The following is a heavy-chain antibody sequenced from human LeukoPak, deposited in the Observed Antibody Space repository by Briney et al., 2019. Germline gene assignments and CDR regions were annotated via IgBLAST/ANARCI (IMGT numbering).Heavy chain of an antibody. D-gene: IGHD3-22*01. J-gene: IGHJ4*02. Sequence: PGGSLRLSCAASRFTFSDYYMSWIRQAPGKGLEWVSYISSSGNTIYYVDSVKGRFTISRDNAKNSLYLQMNSLRAEDTAVYYCARGDYFDSSGTFDYWAREPWSPSPQ. CDR3: ARGDYFDSSGTFDY. CDR2: ISSSGNTI. V-gene: IGHV3-11*04. CDR1: RFTFSDYY.